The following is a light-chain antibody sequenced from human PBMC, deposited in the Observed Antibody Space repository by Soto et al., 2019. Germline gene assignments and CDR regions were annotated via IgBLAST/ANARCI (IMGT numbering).Light chain of an antibody. CDR2: AAS. Sequence: DIQMTQSPSSLSASVGDRVTITCRASQSISSYLYWYQQKPGKAPKLLIYAASSLQSGVPSRFSGSGSGTDFTLTISSLQPEDFATYYCQQSDSTPLAFGGGTKVEIK. CDR3: QQSDSTPLA. CDR1: QSISSY. V-gene: IGKV1-39*01. J-gene: IGKJ4*02.